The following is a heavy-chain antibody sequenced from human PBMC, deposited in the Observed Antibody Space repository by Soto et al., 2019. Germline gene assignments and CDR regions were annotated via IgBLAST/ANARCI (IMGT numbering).Heavy chain of an antibody. V-gene: IGHV4-34*01. CDR3: ARGWEERTWFDP. J-gene: IGHJ5*02. CDR2: INHSGST. Sequence: SETLSLTCAVYGGSFSGYYWSWIRQPPGKGLEWIGEINHSGSTNYNPSLKSRVTISVDTSKNQFSLKLSSVTAADTAVYYCARGWEERTWFDPWGKGTLVTVSS. D-gene: IGHD1-26*01. CDR1: GGSFSGYY.